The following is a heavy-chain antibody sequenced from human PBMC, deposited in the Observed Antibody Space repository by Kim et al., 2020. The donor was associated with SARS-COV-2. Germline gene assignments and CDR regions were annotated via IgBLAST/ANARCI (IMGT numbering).Heavy chain of an antibody. Sequence: QNYPDAVGGRFTISRDNSKNTVDLQMNSLRVEDTAVYYCARAREKSFDYWGQGTLVTVSS. CDR2: Q. J-gene: IGHJ4*02. CDR3: ARAREKSFDY. V-gene: IGHV3-33*01.